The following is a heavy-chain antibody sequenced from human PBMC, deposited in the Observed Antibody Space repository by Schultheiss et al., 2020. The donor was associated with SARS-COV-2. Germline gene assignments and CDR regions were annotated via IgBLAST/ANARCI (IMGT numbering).Heavy chain of an antibody. CDR1: GGSVSSGSYY. V-gene: IGHV4-61*01. Sequence: SETLSLTCTVSGGSVSSGSYYWSWIRQPPGKGLEWIGYIYYSGSTNYNPSLKSRVTISVDTSKNQFSLKLSSVTAADTAVYYCARGYCSSTSCYLYYYYYMDVWGKGTTVTVSS. D-gene: IGHD2-2*01. CDR3: ARGYCSSTSCYLYYYYYMDV. J-gene: IGHJ6*03. CDR2: IYYSGST.